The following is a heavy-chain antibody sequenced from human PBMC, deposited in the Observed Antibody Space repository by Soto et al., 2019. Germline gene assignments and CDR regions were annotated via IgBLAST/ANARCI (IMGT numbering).Heavy chain of an antibody. CDR2: ISTSGGIT. Sequence: GGSLRLSCAASGFTFSTYEFNWVRQAPGEGLEWVSYISTSGGITYYADSVKGRFTISRDNAKNSLYLQVNGLRAEDTAVYYCATGSFGPEHGMVVWGQGTTVTVSS. J-gene: IGHJ6*02. V-gene: IGHV3-48*03. D-gene: IGHD3-16*01. CDR3: ATGSFGPEHGMVV. CDR1: GFTFSTYE.